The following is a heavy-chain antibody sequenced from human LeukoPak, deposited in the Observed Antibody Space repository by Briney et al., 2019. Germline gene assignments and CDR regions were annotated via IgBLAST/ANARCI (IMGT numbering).Heavy chain of an antibody. D-gene: IGHD3-9*01. CDR2: IYHSGST. J-gene: IGHJ6*03. V-gene: IGHV4-4*02. Sequence: PSETLSLTCTVSGGSISSSNWWSWVRQPPGKGLEWIGEIYHSGSTNYNPSLKSRVTISVDKTKNQFSLKLSSVTAADTAVYYCASLNFQPPLKYYDILKGYYYYMDVWGKGTTVTVSS. CDR3: ASLNFQPPLKYYDILKGYYYYMDV. CDR1: GGSISSSNW.